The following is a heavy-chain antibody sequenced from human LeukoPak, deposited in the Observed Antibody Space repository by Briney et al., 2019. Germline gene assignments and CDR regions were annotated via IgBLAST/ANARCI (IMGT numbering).Heavy chain of an antibody. J-gene: IGHJ5*02. CDR1: GFTFDDYA. Sequence: SLRLSCAASGFTFDDYAMHWVRQAPGKGLEWVSGISWNSGSIGYADSVKGRFTISRDNAKNSLYLQMNSLRAEDTALYYCAKDNGSGWYRHEWFDPWGQGTLVTVSS. CDR3: AKDNGSGWYRHEWFDP. CDR2: ISWNSGSI. D-gene: IGHD6-19*01. V-gene: IGHV3-9*01.